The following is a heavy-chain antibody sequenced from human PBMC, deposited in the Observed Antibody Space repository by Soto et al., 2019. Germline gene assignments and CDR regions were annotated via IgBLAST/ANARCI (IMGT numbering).Heavy chain of an antibody. CDR1: GFSFNDYF. D-gene: IGHD3-3*01. V-gene: IGHV3-11*01. Sequence: QVQLVESGGGLVKPGGSLRLSCSASGFSFNDYFMSWIRQAPGKGLEWLSYISSSGSTKYYANSVKGRFTISRDNAKNSLYLQMNSLRAEETAVYYWARAGTYYETTGNDYWGQGTLGTVAS. J-gene: IGHJ4*02. CDR2: ISSSGSTK. CDR3: ARAGTYYETTGNDY.